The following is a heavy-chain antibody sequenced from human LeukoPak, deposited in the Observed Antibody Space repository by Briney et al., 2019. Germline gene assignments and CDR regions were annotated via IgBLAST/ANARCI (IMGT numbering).Heavy chain of an antibody. V-gene: IGHV4-39*02. D-gene: IGHD6-19*01. CDR1: GGSISSSDYY. CDR3: ARFGSGWHYFDY. CDR2: IYYSGST. Sequence: PSETLSLACTVSGGSISSSDYYWGWIRQPPGKGLEWIGIIYYSGSTYYNPSLKSRVTISVDTSQNHFSLKLSSVIAADTAVYYCARFGSGWHYFDYWGQGTLVTVSS. J-gene: IGHJ4*02.